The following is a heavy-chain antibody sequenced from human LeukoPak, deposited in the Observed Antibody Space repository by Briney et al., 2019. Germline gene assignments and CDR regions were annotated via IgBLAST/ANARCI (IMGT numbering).Heavy chain of an antibody. V-gene: IGHV4-61*02. CDR2: IYTSGST. CDR1: GGSISSGSYY. J-gene: IGHJ4*02. Sequence: PSETLSLTCTVSGGSISSGSYYWSWIRQPAGKGLEWIGRIYTSGSTNYNPSLKSRVTISVDTSKNQFSLKLSSVTAADTAVYYCARAPEFGATGGYYFDYWGQGTLVTVSS. D-gene: IGHD1-26*01. CDR3: ARAPEFGATGGYYFDY.